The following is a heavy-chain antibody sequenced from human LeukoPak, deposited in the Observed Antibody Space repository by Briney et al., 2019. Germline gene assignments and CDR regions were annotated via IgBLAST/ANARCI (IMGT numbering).Heavy chain of an antibody. D-gene: IGHD3-3*02. V-gene: IGHV3-15*07. CDR2: IQSKTDGGKT. CDR1: GFIVTNAW. J-gene: IGHJ4*02. Sequence: GGSLRLSCAASGFIVTNAWMNWVRQAPGKGLEWVGRIQSKTDGGKTDYAAPVKGRFTISRDDSKNTLYLQMSSLKTEDTAIYYCTTGIRGDWGQGTLVTVSS. CDR3: TTGIRGD.